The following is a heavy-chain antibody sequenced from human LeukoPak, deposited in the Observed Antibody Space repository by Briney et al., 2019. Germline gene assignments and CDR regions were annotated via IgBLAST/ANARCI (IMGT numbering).Heavy chain of an antibody. CDR1: GGSISSGDYY. J-gene: IGHJ6*03. Sequence: SQTLSLTCTVSGGSISSGDYYWSWIRQPPGKGLEWIGYIYYSGSTYYNPSLKSRVTISVDTSKNQFSLKLSSVTAADTAVYYCASTPRITIFGVVISALYYYYCMDVWGKGTTVTVSS. CDR3: ASTPRITIFGVVISALYYYYCMDV. CDR2: IYYSGST. V-gene: IGHV4-30-4*08. D-gene: IGHD3-3*01.